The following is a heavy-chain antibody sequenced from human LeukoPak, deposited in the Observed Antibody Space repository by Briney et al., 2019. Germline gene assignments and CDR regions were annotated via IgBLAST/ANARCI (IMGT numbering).Heavy chain of an antibody. Sequence: ASVKVSCKASGYTFTSYAMNWVRQAPGQGLEWMGWINTNTGNPTYAQGFTVRFVFSLDTSVSTAYLQISSLKAEDTAVYYCARDGAANPHRYGMDVWGQGTTVTVSS. CDR1: GYTFTSYA. CDR3: ARDGAANPHRYGMDV. J-gene: IGHJ6*02. D-gene: IGHD1-26*01. CDR2: INTNTGNP. V-gene: IGHV7-4-1*02.